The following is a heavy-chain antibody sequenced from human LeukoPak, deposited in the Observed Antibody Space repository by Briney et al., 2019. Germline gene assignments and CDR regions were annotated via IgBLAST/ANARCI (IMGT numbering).Heavy chain of an antibody. Sequence: GGSLRLSCSVSGITLSNYGMSWVRQAPGKGLEWVAGISGSGGGTNYADSVKGRFTISRDNPKNTLYLQMNSLRAEDTAVYYCAKDRNDFWSGYYFDYWGQGTLVTVSS. V-gene: IGHV3-23*01. CDR1: GITLSNYG. J-gene: IGHJ4*02. CDR2: ISGSGGGT. CDR3: AKDRNDFWSGYYFDY. D-gene: IGHD3-3*01.